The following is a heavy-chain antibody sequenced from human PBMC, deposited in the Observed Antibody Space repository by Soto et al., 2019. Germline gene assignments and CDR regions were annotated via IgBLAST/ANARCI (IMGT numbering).Heavy chain of an antibody. V-gene: IGHV3-53*04. CDR3: ARGVRGRQGVYYYYYYMDV. CDR2: IYSGGST. D-gene: IGHD1-1*01. CDR1: GFTVSSNY. J-gene: IGHJ6*03. Sequence: GGSLRLSCAASGFTVSSNYMSWVRQAPGKGLEWVSVIYSGGSTYYADSVKGRFTISRHNSKNTLYLQMNSLRAEDTAVYYCARGVRGRQGVYYYYYYMDVWGKGTTVTVSS.